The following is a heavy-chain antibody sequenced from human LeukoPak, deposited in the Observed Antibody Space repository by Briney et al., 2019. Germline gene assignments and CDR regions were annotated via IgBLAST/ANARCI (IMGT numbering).Heavy chain of an antibody. Sequence: PGGSLRLSCAASGFTFSSYSMNWVRQAPGKGLEWVSYISSSSSTIYYADSVKGRFTISRDNAKNSLYLQMNSLRAEDTAVYYCPRGLWSGYDYWRQGTLVTVSS. CDR2: ISSSSSTI. J-gene: IGHJ4*02. CDR3: PRGLWSGYDY. V-gene: IGHV3-48*01. CDR1: GFTFSSYS. D-gene: IGHD3-3*01.